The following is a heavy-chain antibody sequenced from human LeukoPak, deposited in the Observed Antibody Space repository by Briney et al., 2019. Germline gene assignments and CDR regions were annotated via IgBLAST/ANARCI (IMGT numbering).Heavy chain of an antibody. CDR3: ARVGGYPFAFDI. CDR2: IYYSGST. V-gene: IGHV4-39*07. Sequence: PSETLSLTCTVSGGSISSSGDYWGWIRQPPGKGLGWIGSIYYSGSTYYNPSLKSRVTISVDKSKNQFSLKLSSVTAADTAVYYCARVGGYPFAFDIWGQGTMVTVSS. D-gene: IGHD5-12*01. J-gene: IGHJ3*02. CDR1: GGSISSSGDY.